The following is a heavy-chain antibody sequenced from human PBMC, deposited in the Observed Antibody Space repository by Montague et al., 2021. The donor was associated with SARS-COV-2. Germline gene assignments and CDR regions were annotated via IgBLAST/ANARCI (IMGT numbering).Heavy chain of an antibody. CDR1: GFTFSRYS. J-gene: IGHJ4*02. CDR2: LSSSSSYL. Sequence: SLRLSGAASGFTFSRYSMNWVRRAPGKGLEWVSSLSSSSSYLYYADSGXGLFTISRDNAKNSLYLQLNSLRAEDTAVSYCARAGTYYDILTGYAELGYFDYWGQGTLVTVSS. D-gene: IGHD3-9*01. CDR3: ARAGTYYDILTGYAELGYFDY. V-gene: IGHV3-21*01.